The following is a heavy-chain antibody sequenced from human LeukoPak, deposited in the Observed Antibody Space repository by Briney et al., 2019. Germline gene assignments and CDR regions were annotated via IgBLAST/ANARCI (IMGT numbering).Heavy chain of an antibody. CDR1: GYTFTDYY. CDR2: INPSSGGT. J-gene: IGHJ3*02. Sequence: ASVKVSCKASGYTFTDYYMHWMRQAPGQGLEWVGWINPSSGGTNYAQKFQGRVTVTRDTSISTAYMDLSRLRSDDTAVYYCARAGVWDYSDSSGYHNAAFDIWGQGTMVTVSS. CDR3: ARAGVWDYSDSSGYHNAAFDI. V-gene: IGHV1-2*02. D-gene: IGHD3-22*01.